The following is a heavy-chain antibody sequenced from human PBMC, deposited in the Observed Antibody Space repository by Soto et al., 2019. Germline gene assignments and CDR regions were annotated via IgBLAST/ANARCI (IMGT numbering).Heavy chain of an antibody. V-gene: IGHV4-59*08. CDR1: GGSISSYY. CDR2: LYYSGST. D-gene: IGHD3-3*01. CDR3: ARQKTIFGVVATFDS. J-gene: IGHJ4*02. Sequence: QVQLQESGPGLVKPSETLSLTCTVSGGSISSYYWSWVRQPPGKGLEWIGYLYYSGSTNYNPSLRSRVTISVDTSKNQLSLKLSSVTAADTAVYYCARQKTIFGVVATFDSWGQGTLVTVSS.